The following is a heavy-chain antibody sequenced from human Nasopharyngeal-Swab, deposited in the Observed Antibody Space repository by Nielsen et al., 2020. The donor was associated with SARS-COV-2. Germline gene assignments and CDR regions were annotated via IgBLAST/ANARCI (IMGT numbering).Heavy chain of an antibody. J-gene: IGHJ6*03. CDR3: ARDHGSSSLNYYYYYYMDV. CDR2: ISAYNGST. D-gene: IGHD6-6*01. V-gene: IGHV1-18*01. Sequence: ASVKVSCKASGYTFTSYGISWVRQAPGQGLEWMGWISAYNGSTNYAQKLQGRVTMTTDTSTSTAYMELRSLRSDDTAVYYCARDHGSSSLNYYYYYYMDVWGKGTTVTVSS. CDR1: GYTFTSYG.